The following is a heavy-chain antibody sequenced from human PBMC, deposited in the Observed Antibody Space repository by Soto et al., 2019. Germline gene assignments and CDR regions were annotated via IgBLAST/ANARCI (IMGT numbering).Heavy chain of an antibody. J-gene: IGHJ5*02. V-gene: IGHV4-31*03. Sequence: TLSLTCTFAGGSISSGVYSWSWIRQPPGKGLEWIGYIYYSGSTYYNPSLKSRVTISVDTSKNQFSLKLSSVTAADTAVYYCARDNVDIVATRFRGSWFDHWGQGNLVTVSS. D-gene: IGHD5-12*01. CDR3: ARDNVDIVATRFRGSWFDH. CDR1: GGSISSGVYS. CDR2: IYYSGST.